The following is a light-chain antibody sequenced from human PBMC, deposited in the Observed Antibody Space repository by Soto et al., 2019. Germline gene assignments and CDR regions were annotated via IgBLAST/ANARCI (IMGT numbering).Light chain of an antibody. CDR1: FSNIGDNA. V-gene: IGLV1-44*01. Sequence: QSVLTQPPSVSVTPGQRVTISCSGSFSNIGDNAVNWYQQLPGAAPKLLIYLNDQRPSGVPDRFSGSKSGTSASLAISGLQSEDEADYYCAAWDDSLNALFGTGTKVTVL. CDR2: LND. CDR3: AAWDDSLNAL. J-gene: IGLJ1*01.